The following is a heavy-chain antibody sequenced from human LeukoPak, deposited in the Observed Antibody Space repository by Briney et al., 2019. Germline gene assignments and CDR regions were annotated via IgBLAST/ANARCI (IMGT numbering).Heavy chain of an antibody. D-gene: IGHD3-3*01. CDR1: GYTFTDNY. J-gene: IGHJ5*02. Sequence: GASVKVSCKASGYTFTDNYIHWVRQAPGQGLEWMGWINPLSGGPMYAQKFRGRVTMTRDTSLSTAYIELNGLKSDDTAIYYCAREGIKIFGGWAPFDPWGQGTLVTVS. CDR3: AREGIKIFGGWAPFDP. V-gene: IGHV1-2*02. CDR2: INPLSGGP.